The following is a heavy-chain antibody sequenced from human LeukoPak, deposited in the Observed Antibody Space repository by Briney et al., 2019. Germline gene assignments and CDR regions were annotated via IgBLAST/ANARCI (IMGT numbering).Heavy chain of an antibody. V-gene: IGHV4-39*07. CDR1: GGSISSSSYY. CDR3: AGGTRSYDFWSVRGSWFDP. Sequence: SETLSLTCTVSGGSISSSSYYWGWIRQPPGKGLEWIGSIYYSGSTYYNPSLKSRVTISVDTSKNQFSLKLSSVTAADTAVYYCAGGTRSYDFWSVRGSWFDPWGQGTLVTVSS. J-gene: IGHJ5*02. CDR2: IYYSGST. D-gene: IGHD3-3*01.